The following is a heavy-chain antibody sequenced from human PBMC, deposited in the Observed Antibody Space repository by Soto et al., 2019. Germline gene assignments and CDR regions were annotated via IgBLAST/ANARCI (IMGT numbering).Heavy chain of an antibody. Sequence: QVQLQESGPGLVKPSGTLSLTCAVSGGSISSSNWWSWVRQPPGKGLEWIGETHHSGTTNYNPSLKSRVTISVDKPKNQFSLKLRSVTAADTAVYYCAREGSGRSFFDYWGQGTLVTVSS. D-gene: IGHD3-10*01. J-gene: IGHJ4*02. CDR1: GGSISSSNW. CDR3: AREGSGRSFFDY. V-gene: IGHV4-4*02. CDR2: THHSGTT.